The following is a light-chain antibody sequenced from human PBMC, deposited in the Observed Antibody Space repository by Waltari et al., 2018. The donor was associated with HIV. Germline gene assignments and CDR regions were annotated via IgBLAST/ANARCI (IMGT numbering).Light chain of an antibody. J-gene: IGKJ1*01. Sequence: DIVMTQSPLSLPVTPGEPASTSCRPSQGLLHSKGYNYLDWYLQKPGQSPQLLIYLGSNRASGVPDRFSGSGSGTDFTLKISRVEAEDVGVYYCMQALQTPRAFGQGTKVEIK. CDR1: QGLLHSKGYNY. CDR2: LGS. CDR3: MQALQTPRA. V-gene: IGKV2-28*01.